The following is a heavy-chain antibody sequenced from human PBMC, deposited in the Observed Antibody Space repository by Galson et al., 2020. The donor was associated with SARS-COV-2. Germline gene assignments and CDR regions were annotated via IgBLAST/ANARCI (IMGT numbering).Heavy chain of an antibody. J-gene: IGHJ5*02. Sequence: GGSLRLSCAASGFTFSNAGMSWVRQAPGKGREWVGRINSNTDGGTTDYAAPVKGRFTISRDDSKNTLYLQMNSLKTEDTAVYYCTTPYSSSWKGYNWFDPWGQGTLVTVSS. CDR2: INSNTDGGTT. CDR1: GFTFSNAG. CDR3: TTPYSSSWKGYNWFDP. V-gene: IGHV3-15*01. D-gene: IGHD6-13*01.